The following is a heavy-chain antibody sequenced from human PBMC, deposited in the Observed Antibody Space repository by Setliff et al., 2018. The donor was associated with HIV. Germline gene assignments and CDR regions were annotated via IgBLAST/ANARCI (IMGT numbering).Heavy chain of an antibody. D-gene: IGHD2-2*01. CDR2: IHSSGPT. V-gene: IGHV4-4*09. J-gene: IGHJ4*02. CDR3: ARLDCSSSSGFVDY. Sequence: SETLSLTCTVSGGSINNYYWSWMRQSPGKGLEWIGYIHSSGPTNYNPSLKSRVTISVDTSKNQFSLKLSSVTAADTAVYYCARLDCSSSSGFVDYWGQGTLVTVSS. CDR1: GGSINNYY.